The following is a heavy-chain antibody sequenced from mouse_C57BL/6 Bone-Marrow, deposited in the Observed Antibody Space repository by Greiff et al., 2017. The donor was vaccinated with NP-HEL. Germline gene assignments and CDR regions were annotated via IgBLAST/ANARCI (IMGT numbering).Heavy chain of an antibody. D-gene: IGHD1-1*01. CDR3: ARFPRYYYGSSPGYFDV. V-gene: IGHV1-61*01. CDR1: GYTFTSYW. CDR2: IYPSDSET. Sequence: VQLQQPGAELVRPGSSVKLSCKASGYTFTSYWMDWVKQRPGQGLEWIGNIYPSDSETHYNQKFKDKATLTVDKSSNTAYMQLSSLTSEDSAVYYGARFPRYYYGSSPGYFDVWGTGTTVTVSS. J-gene: IGHJ1*03.